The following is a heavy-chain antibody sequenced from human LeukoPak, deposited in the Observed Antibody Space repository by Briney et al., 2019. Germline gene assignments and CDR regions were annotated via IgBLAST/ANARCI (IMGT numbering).Heavy chain of an antibody. Sequence: GGSMRLSCAASGFTFSSYWMSWVRQAPGKGLEWVANIKQDGSEKYYVDSVKGRFTISRDNAMNSLYLQMNSLRAEDTAVYYCARAYQLQWELFGSEDTGGPFDYWGQGTLVTVSS. J-gene: IGHJ4*02. D-gene: IGHD1-26*01. V-gene: IGHV3-7*01. CDR1: GFTFSSYW. CDR3: ARAYQLQWELFGSEDTGGPFDY. CDR2: IKQDGSEK.